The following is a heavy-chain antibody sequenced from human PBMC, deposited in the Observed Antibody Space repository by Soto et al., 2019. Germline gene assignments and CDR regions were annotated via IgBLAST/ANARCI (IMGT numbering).Heavy chain of an antibody. CDR3: AKSGERWPSYYYFPMDV. J-gene: IGHJ6*02. CDR1: RFTFSTYA. CDR2: ISNDGGST. Sequence: GGSLTLSCAASRFTFSTYAMNWVRQAPGKGLEWVSAISNDGGSTYYADSVKGRLTISRDNSKNTLFLQMSTLRAEDTAVYYCAKSGERWPSYYYFPMDVWGQGTTVTVSS. D-gene: IGHD3-16*01. V-gene: IGHV3-23*01.